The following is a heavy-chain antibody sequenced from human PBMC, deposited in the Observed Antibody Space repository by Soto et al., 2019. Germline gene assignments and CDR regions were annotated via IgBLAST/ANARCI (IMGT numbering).Heavy chain of an antibody. J-gene: IGHJ4*02. CDR2: IYHSGST. D-gene: IGHD6-19*01. Sequence: QVQLQESGPGLVKPSGTLSLTCAVSGGSISSSNWWSWVRQPPGKGLEWIGEIYHSGSTNYNPSLNSADTISVDKSKNQFSLKLSSVTAADTAVYYRARGMGGTRDFGYWGQVTLVTVSS. V-gene: IGHV4-4*02. CDR1: GGSISSSNW. CDR3: ARGMGGTRDFGY.